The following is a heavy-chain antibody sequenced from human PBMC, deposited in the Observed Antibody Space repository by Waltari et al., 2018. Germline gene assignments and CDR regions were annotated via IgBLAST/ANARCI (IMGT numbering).Heavy chain of an antibody. CDR3: ARLGGVYCSGGSCYSVIGAFDI. V-gene: IGHV4-34*01. Sequence: QVQLQQWGAGLLKPSETLSLTCAVYGGSFSGYYWCWICQPPGKGLEWIGEINHSGSTNYNPSLKSRVTISVDTSKNQFSLKLSSVTAADTAVYYCARLGGVYCSGGSCYSVIGAFDIWGQGTMVTVSS. J-gene: IGHJ3*02. D-gene: IGHD2-15*01. CDR1: GGSFSGYY. CDR2: INHSGST.